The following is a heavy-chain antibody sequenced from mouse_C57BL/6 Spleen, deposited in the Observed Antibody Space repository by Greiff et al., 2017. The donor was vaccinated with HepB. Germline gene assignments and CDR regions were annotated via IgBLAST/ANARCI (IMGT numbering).Heavy chain of an antibody. V-gene: IGHV1-80*01. D-gene: IGHD2-1*01. CDR2: IYPGDGDT. CDR3: AKPGNYGNYDWYFDV. Sequence: VQLQHSGAELVKPGASVKISCKASGYAFSSYWMNWVKQRPGKGLEWIGQIYPGDGDTNYNGKFKGKATLTADKSSSTAYMQLSSLTSEDSAVYFCAKPGNYGNYDWYFDVWGTGTTVTVSS. CDR1: GYAFSSYW. J-gene: IGHJ1*03.